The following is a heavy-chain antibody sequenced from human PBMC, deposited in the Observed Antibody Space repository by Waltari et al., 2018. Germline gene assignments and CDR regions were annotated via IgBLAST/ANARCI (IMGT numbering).Heavy chain of an antibody. CDR1: SGSISSGGSF. CDR3: ASMVRGVEIDY. J-gene: IGHJ4*02. V-gene: IGHV4-30-2*01. CDR2: ISHRGST. Sequence: QVQLQESGPGLVKPSQTLSLTCTVSSGSISSGGSFWSWIRQHPGEGLEWIGCISHRGSTYYNPSLKSRVTISVDRSKNQFSLKLSSVTAADTAVYYCASMVRGVEIDYWGQGSLVTVSS. D-gene: IGHD3-10*01.